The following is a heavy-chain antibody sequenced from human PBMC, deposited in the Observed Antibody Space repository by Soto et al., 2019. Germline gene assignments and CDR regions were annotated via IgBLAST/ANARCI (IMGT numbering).Heavy chain of an antibody. J-gene: IGHJ4*02. CDR1: VHSFTFDY. CDR2: INPNSGGT. CDR3: AGLIDHFDY. Sequence: ASVXVSFKSSVHSFTFDYRHLVRQAPGQGLEWMGWINPNSGGTNYAQKFQGRVTMTRDTSISTAYMELSRLRSDDTAVYYCAGLIDHFDYWGQGTLVTVSS. V-gene: IGHV1-2*02.